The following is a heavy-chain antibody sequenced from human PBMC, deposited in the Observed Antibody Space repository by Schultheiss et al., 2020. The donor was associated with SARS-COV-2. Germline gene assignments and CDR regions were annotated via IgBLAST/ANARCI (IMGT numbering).Heavy chain of an antibody. Sequence: SVKVSCKASGGTFSSYAISWVRQAPGQGLEWMGRIIPILGIANYAQKFQGRVTITADKSTSTAYMELSSLRSEDTAVYYCARMSVTTRDYYFDYWGQGTLVTVSS. D-gene: IGHD4-17*01. J-gene: IGHJ4*02. CDR2: IIPILGIA. CDR1: GGTFSSYA. CDR3: ARMSVTTRDYYFDY. V-gene: IGHV1-69*04.